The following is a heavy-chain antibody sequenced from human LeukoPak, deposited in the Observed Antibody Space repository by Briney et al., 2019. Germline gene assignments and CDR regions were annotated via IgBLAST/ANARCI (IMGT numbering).Heavy chain of an antibody. Sequence: GGSLTLPCAASGFTFTTFWMNWVRQAPGEGLVWVSLINTDGRTTTYADSVKGRFTISRDNAKNTLYLQMNSLRAEDTAVYYCARDLHGSPDWWGQGTLVTVSS. CDR1: GFTFTTFW. V-gene: IGHV3-74*01. CDR2: INTDGRTT. CDR3: ARDLHGSPDW. D-gene: IGHD2-2*03. J-gene: IGHJ4*02.